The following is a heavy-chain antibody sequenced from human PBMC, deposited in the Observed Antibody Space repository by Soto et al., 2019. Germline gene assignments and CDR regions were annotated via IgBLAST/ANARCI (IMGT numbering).Heavy chain of an antibody. CDR2: ISNDGNKK. J-gene: IGHJ6*02. CDR1: GFTFSRYG. V-gene: IGHV3-30*18. Sequence: QVQVVESGGGVVQPGRSLRLCCAGSGFTFSRYGMHWIRQAPGKGLEWVALISNDGNKKYYEDSVKGRFTISRDNSKNTLYLQMTSLRPEDTAVYYCAKGRHSSIWNVISYFYNGMDVWCQGTTVTVSS. D-gene: IGHD6-13*01. CDR3: AKGRHSSIWNVISYFYNGMDV.